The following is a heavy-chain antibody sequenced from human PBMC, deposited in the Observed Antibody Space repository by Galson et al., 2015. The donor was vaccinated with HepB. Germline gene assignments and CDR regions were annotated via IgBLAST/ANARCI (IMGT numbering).Heavy chain of an antibody. CDR3: ARAHSYSSSWYGWGGGMDV. CDR2: ISYDGSNK. V-gene: IGHV3-30-3*01. J-gene: IGHJ6*02. D-gene: IGHD6-13*01. CDR1: GFTFSSYA. Sequence: SLRLSCAASGFTFSSYAMHWVRQAPGKGLEWVAVISYDGSNKYYADSVKGRFTISRDNSKNTLYLQMNSLRAEDTAVYYCARAHSYSSSWYGWGGGMDVWGQGTTVTVSS.